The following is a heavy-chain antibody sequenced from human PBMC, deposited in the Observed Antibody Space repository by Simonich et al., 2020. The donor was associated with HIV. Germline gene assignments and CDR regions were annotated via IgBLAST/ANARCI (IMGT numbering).Heavy chain of an antibody. CDR2: VCWNRGSI. CDR3: AKDRYSSSSGSFDY. CDR1: GFTFDDNA. Sequence: EVQLVESGGGLVQPGRSLRRSCAASGFTFDDNAMHWVRQDTGNVVGLVSGVCWNRGSIGYADAVKGRFTISRDNAKNSLYLQMNSLRAEDMALYYCAKDRYSSSSGSFDYWGQGTLVTVSS. D-gene: IGHD6-6*01. V-gene: IGHV3-9*03. J-gene: IGHJ4*02.